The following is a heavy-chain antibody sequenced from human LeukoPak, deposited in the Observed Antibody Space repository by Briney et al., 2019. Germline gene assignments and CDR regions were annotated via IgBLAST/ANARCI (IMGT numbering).Heavy chain of an antibody. CDR1: GFTFSSYH. V-gene: IGHV3-21*01. D-gene: IGHD5-12*01. J-gene: IGHJ4*02. Sequence: GGSLRLFCAPSGFTFSSYHMNWVRQAPGKGLEWVSSINTGSTSRYYADSVKGRFTISRDNAKNSLYLQMNSLRAEDTAVYYCARGGGSVPIDHWGQGTLVTVSS. CDR3: ARGGGSVPIDH. CDR2: INTGSTSR.